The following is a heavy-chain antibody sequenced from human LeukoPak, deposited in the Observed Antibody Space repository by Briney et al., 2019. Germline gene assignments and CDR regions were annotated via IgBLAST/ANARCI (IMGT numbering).Heavy chain of an antibody. Sequence: SGTLSLTRAVYGGSFSGYYWSWIRQPPGKGLEWIGEINHSGSTSYNPSLKSRVTISVDTSKNQFSLKLSSVTAADTAVYYCARRGDGVVGATIDYWGQGTLVTVSS. D-gene: IGHD1-26*01. CDR1: GGSFSGYY. J-gene: IGHJ4*02. V-gene: IGHV4-34*01. CDR2: INHSGST. CDR3: ARRGDGVVGATIDY.